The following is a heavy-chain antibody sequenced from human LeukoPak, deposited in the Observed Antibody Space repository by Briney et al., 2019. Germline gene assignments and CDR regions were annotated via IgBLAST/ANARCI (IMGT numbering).Heavy chain of an antibody. CDR3: ARGGEYGDYVDQFDY. V-gene: IGHV4-31*11. J-gene: IGHJ4*02. CDR1: GGSFSGYY. CDR2: IYYSGST. Sequence: SETLSLTCAVYGGSFSGYYWSWIRQHPGKGLEWIGYIYYSGSTYYNPSLKSRVTISVDTSKNQFSLKLSSVTAADTAVYYCARGGEYGDYVDQFDYWGQGTLVTVSS. D-gene: IGHD4-17*01.